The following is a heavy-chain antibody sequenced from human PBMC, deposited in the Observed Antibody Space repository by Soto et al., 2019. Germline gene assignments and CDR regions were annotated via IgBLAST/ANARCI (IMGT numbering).Heavy chain of an antibody. CDR1: GYTLTSYG. J-gene: IGHJ6*02. CDR3: ARDRHINTAMGHMDV. D-gene: IGHD5-18*01. Sequence: ASVKVSCKASGYTLTSYGISWVRQAPGQGLEWRGWISAYNGNTKYAQKFQGRVTMTTDTSTSTAYMELRSLRSDDTAVYYCARDRHINTAMGHMDVWGQGTTVTVSS. V-gene: IGHV1-18*04. CDR2: ISAYNGNT.